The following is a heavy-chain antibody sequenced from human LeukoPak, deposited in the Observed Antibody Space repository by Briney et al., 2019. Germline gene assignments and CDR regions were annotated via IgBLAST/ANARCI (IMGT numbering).Heavy chain of an antibody. CDR2: VNNSETT. D-gene: IGHD2-2*01. Sequence: SETLSLTCAVYGGSFSDYSWSWIPQPPGKGLKGIGGVNNSETTNSNPSLKSRVTISVDTSKNQFSLKLSSVTAADTAVYYCARGSSLPGDIVVVPAAQGYYYYMDVWGKGTTVTVSS. J-gene: IGHJ6*03. V-gene: IGHV4-34*01. CDR3: ARGSSLPGDIVVVPAAQGYYYYMDV. CDR1: GGSFSDYS.